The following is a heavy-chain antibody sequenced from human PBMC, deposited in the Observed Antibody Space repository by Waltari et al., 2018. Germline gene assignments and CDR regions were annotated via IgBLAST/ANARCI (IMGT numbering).Heavy chain of an antibody. CDR2: IIPIFGTA. CDR3: ARVGEMVRGVIGWFDP. D-gene: IGHD3-10*01. V-gene: IGHV1-69*01. Sequence: SWVRQAPGQGLEWMGGIIPIFGTANYAQKFQGRVTITADESTSTAYMELSSLRSEDTAVYYCARVGEMVRGVIGWFDPWGQGTLVTVSS. J-gene: IGHJ5*02.